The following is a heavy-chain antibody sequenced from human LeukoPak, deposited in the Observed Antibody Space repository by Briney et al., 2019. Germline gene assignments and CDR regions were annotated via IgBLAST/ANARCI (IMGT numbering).Heavy chain of an antibody. CDR3: ARSGIYCSGGSCYLVGFDY. CDR1: GFTFSSYS. CDR2: ISSSSSYI. J-gene: IGHJ4*02. D-gene: IGHD2-15*01. V-gene: IGHV3-21*01. Sequence: GGSLRLSCAASGFTFSSYSMNWVRQAPGKGLEWVSSISSSSSYIYYADSAKGRFTISRDNAKNSLYLQMNSLRAEDTAVYYCARSGIYCSGGSCYLVGFDYWGQGTLVTVSS.